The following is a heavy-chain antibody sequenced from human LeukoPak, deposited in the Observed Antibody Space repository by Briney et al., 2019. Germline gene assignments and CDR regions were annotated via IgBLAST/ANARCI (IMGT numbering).Heavy chain of an antibody. V-gene: IGHV1-2*02. CDR3: ARGQANDYGDHAGWGH. J-gene: IGHJ4*02. CDR1: GYTFTGYY. CDR2: INPNIGYK. Sequence: GASVKVSCKASGYTFTGYYMHWVRPAPGQGLEWVGWINPNIGYKNYAYNFQGRVTMTRDTSIRTANLELGRLTSYGRHGYYCARGQANDYGDHAGWGHWGQGTLVTVSS. D-gene: IGHD4-17*01.